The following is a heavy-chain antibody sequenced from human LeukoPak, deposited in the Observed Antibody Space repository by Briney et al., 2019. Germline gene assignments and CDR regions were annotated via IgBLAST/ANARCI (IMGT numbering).Heavy chain of an antibody. D-gene: IGHD2-15*01. CDR1: GGSISSSSYY. V-gene: IGHV4-39*02. J-gene: IGHJ4*02. CDR2: IYSSGDT. Sequence: SETLSLTCTVSGGSISSSSYYWGWIRQPPGKGLEWIESIYSSGDTYYNPSLKSRVPISVDTSKNQFSLILTSVTAADTAVYYCAREGGSLEYWGQGTLVTVSS. CDR3: AREGGSLEY.